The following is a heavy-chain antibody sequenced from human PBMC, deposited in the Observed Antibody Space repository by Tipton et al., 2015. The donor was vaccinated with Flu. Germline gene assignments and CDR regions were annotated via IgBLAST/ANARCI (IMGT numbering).Heavy chain of an antibody. J-gene: IGHJ5*02. CDR3: VKNGDSNWFDP. Sequence: LSLTCSVSGGSINGFYWSWIRQPAGKGLEWIGRIHSSGNTNYNPSLKNRVTMSADTSKNQFSLKLTSVNAADTAIYYCVKNGDSNWFDPWGQGTLVTVSS. CDR1: GGSINGFY. CDR2: IHSSGNT. D-gene: IGHD2-8*01. V-gene: IGHV4-4*07.